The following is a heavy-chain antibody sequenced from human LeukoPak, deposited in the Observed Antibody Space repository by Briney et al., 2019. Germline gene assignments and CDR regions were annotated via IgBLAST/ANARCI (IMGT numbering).Heavy chain of an antibody. V-gene: IGHV4-4*07. J-gene: IGHJ4*02. D-gene: IGHD1-26*01. CDR3: ARNAKRYSGSYP. CDR2: IYTSWST. Sequence: SETLSLTCTVSGGSISSYYWSWIGQPAGKGLEWIGRIYTSWSTHYSPSLKSRVTTSVDTSKNQFSLKLSSVTAADTAVYYCARNAKRYSGSYPWGQGTLVTVSS. CDR1: GGSISSYY.